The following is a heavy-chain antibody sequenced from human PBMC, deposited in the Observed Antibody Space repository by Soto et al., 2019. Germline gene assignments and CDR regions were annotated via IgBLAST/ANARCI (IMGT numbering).Heavy chain of an antibody. CDR1: GYSFTSYW. J-gene: IGHJ6*02. Sequence: PGESLKISCKGSGYSFTSYWISWVRQMPGKGLEWMGRTDPSDSYTNYSPSFQGHVTISADKSISTAYLQWSSLKASDTAMYYCARVVREIVVVPAALNYYGMDVWGQGTTVTVSS. CDR2: TDPSDSYT. V-gene: IGHV5-10-1*01. CDR3: ARVVREIVVVPAALNYYGMDV. D-gene: IGHD2-2*01.